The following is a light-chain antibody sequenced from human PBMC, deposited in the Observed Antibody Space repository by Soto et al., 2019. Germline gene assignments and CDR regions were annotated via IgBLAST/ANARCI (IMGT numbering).Light chain of an antibody. CDR3: GTWDSSLTTVL. V-gene: IGLV1-51*02. CDR1: SSNIGKNY. Sequence: QSVLTQPPSVSAAPGQKVTISCSGSSSNIGKNYVSWYQQLPGTAPKLLIYENNKQPSGIPDRFSGSKSGTSATLGITGLQTGDEADYYCGTWDSSLTTVLFGGGTKVTVL. J-gene: IGLJ2*01. CDR2: ENN.